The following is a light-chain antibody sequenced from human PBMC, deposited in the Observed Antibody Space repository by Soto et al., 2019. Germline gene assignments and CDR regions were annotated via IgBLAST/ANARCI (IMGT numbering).Light chain of an antibody. J-gene: IGLJ1*01. CDR1: SSNIEDNA. CDR3: AAWDDSLGVYV. Sequence: QSVLTQPPSVSGAPRQRVTISCSGSSSNIEDNAVNCYQQLPGKTPKLLIYYDDLLPSGVSDRFSGSKSGTSASLAISGLQSEDEADYYCAAWDDSLGVYVFGSGTKVTVL. CDR2: YDD. V-gene: IGLV1-36*01.